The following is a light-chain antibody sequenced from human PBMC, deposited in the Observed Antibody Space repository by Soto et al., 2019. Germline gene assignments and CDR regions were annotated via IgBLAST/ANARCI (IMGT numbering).Light chain of an antibody. V-gene: IGKV1-6*01. CDR3: LQDSSYPRT. CDR1: QGIGTE. CDR2: GTS. J-gene: IGKJ1*01. Sequence: AIQMTQSPSSLSASVGDRVTITCRASQGIGTELGWYQQRPGKAPRLLIYGTSTLQYGVPSRFSGSGSDTDFTLIISSLQPEDFATYYCLQDSSYPRTFSQGTKVEIK.